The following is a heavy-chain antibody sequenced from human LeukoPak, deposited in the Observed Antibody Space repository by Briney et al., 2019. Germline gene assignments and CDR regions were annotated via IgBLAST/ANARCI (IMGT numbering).Heavy chain of an antibody. Sequence: ASVKVSCKASGYTFTSYGISWVRQAPGQGLEWMGWISAYNGNTNYAQKLQGRVTMTTDTSTSTAYMELRSLRSDDTAVYYCARDYKEDNLPAAGDVDYWGQGTLVTVSS. D-gene: IGHD6-13*01. V-gene: IGHV1-18*01. CDR1: GYTFTSYG. J-gene: IGHJ4*02. CDR2: ISAYNGNT. CDR3: ARDYKEDNLPAAGDVDY.